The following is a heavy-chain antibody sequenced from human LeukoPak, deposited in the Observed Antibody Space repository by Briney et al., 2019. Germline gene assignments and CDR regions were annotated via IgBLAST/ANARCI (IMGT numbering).Heavy chain of an antibody. CDR1: GFTVSTNS. CDR3: AKERGLVATISIDY. J-gene: IGHJ4*02. Sequence: GGSLRLSCTVSGFTVSTNSMSWVRQAPGKGLEWVSFIYSDNTHYSDSVKGRFTISRDNSKNTLYLQMNSLRAEDTAVYYCAKERGLVATISIDYWGQGTLVTVSS. D-gene: IGHD5-12*01. V-gene: IGHV3-53*01. CDR2: IYSDNT.